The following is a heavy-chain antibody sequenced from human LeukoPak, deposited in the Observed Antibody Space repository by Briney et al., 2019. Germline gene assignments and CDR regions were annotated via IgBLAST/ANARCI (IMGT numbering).Heavy chain of an antibody. CDR3: AKDGAAADPGGWFDP. Sequence: PGVSLRLSCAASGFTFSSYWMSWVRQAPGKGLEWVANIKQDGSEKYYVDSVKGRFTISRDNSKNTLYLQMNSLRAEDTAVYYCAKDGAAADPGGWFDPWGQGTLVTVSS. J-gene: IGHJ5*02. CDR1: GFTFSSYW. D-gene: IGHD6-13*01. CDR2: IKQDGSEK. V-gene: IGHV3-7*03.